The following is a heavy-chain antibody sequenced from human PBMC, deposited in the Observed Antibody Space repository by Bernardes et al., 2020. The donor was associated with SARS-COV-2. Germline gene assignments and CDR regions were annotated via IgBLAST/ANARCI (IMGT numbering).Heavy chain of an antibody. V-gene: IGHV4-59*01. CDR1: GGSISNYF. CDR2: IHFSGRT. J-gene: IGHJ3*01. Sequence: SETLSLTCTVSGGSISNYFWSWIRQSPGRGLEWIGYIHFSGRTNYNPSLKNRVAISVDTAKDQLSLKLTSVTAADTAVYYFARDDNLYDIWSGYYAAFGFWGQGTMVTVSS. CDR3: ARDDNLYDIWSGYYAAFGF. D-gene: IGHD3-3*01.